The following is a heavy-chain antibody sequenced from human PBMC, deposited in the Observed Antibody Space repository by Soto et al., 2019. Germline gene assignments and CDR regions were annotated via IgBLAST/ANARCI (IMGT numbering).Heavy chain of an antibody. J-gene: IGHJ5*02. D-gene: IGHD3-10*01. CDR3: ARDLLRRVRGVIDWFDP. CDR2: ISSSSSTI. CDR1: GFTFSSYS. Sequence: HPGGSLRLSCAASGFTFSSYSMNWVRQAPGKGLEWVSYISSSSSTIYYADSVKGRFTISRDNAKNSLYLQMNSLRDEDTAVYYCARDLLRRVRGVIDWFDPWGQGTLVTVSS. V-gene: IGHV3-48*02.